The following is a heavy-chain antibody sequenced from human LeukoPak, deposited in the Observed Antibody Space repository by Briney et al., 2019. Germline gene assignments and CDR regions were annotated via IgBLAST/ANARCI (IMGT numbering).Heavy chain of an antibody. V-gene: IGHV3-48*01. CDR1: GFTFSSYT. J-gene: IGHJ4*02. CDR2: IGTSSTTI. D-gene: IGHD6-6*01. Sequence: PGGSLRLSCAASGFTFSSYTMNWVRQPPGKGLEWVSNIGTSSTTIYYADSVKGRFTISRDNAKNSLYLQMNSLRADDTAVYYCVRDKVNLEYWGQRTLVTVSS. CDR3: VRDKVNLEY.